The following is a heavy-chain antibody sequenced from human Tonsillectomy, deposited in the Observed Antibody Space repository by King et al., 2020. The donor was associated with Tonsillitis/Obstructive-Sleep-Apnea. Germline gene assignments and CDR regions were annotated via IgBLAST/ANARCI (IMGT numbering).Heavy chain of an antibody. Sequence: QLVQSGTEVKKPGASVKVSCKASGYTFNSYYVHWLRQAPGQGLEWMGIFNPIGGITEYEQKFQGRVTMTRVTSTSTVYMELSSRRSEDTAVYYCARPFAGYSYGRLDYWGQGTLVTVSS. V-gene: IGHV1-46*02. CDR2: FNPIGGIT. D-gene: IGHD5-12*01. J-gene: IGHJ4*02. CDR1: GYTFNSYY. CDR3: ARPFAGYSYGRLDY.